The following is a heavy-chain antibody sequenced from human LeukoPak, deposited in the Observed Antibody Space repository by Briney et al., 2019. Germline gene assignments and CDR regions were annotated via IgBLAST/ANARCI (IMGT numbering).Heavy chain of an antibody. D-gene: IGHD3/OR15-3a*01. CDR1: GGSISSHY. J-gene: IGHJ6*03. CDR2: MYISGST. V-gene: IGHV4-4*07. Sequence: SETLSLTCTVSGGSISSHYWSWIRQPAGKGLEWIGHMYISGSTDYNPSPKSRVTMSVETSKNQFSLKLSSVTAADTAVYYCAREVRTGYWPHVHYYYYMDVWGKGTTVTVSS. CDR3: AREVRTGYWPHVHYYYYMDV.